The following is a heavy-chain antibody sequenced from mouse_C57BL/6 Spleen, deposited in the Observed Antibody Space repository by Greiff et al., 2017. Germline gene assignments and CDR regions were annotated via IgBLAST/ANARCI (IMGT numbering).Heavy chain of an antibody. CDR2: ISSGSSTI. D-gene: IGHD2-1*01. CDR1: GFTFSDYG. V-gene: IGHV5-17*01. Sequence: EVMLVESGGGLVKPGGSLKLSCAASGFTFSDYGMHWVRQAPEKGLEWVAYISSGSSTIYYADTVKGRFTISRDNAKNTLFLQMTSLRSEDTAMYYCARNYSPYYYAMDYWGQGTSVTVSS. J-gene: IGHJ4*01. CDR3: ARNYSPYYYAMDY.